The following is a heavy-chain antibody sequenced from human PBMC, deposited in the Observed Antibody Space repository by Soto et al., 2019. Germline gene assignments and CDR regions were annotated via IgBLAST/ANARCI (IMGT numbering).Heavy chain of an antibody. V-gene: IGHV3-30-3*01. Sequence: PQIHSCTASGFNFISYAMHWVRKAPGKGLEWVAVISYDGSNKYYADSVKGRFTISRDNSKNTLYLQMNSLRAEDTAVYYCARARERYYYYGMDVWGQGTTVTGSS. D-gene: IGHD1-1*01. J-gene: IGHJ6*02. CDR1: GFNFISYA. CDR2: ISYDGSNK. CDR3: ARARERYYYYGMDV.